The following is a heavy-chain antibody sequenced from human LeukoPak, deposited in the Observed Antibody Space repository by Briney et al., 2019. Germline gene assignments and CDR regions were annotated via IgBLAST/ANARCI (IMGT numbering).Heavy chain of an antibody. CDR2: LDPEDGAT. CDR3: ATARQYDDFAGYPWYYGLDV. V-gene: IGHV1-24*01. D-gene: IGHD3/OR15-3a*01. J-gene: IGHJ6*02. Sequence: ASVKVSCKVSGDTLIELAIHWVRQAPGKGLEWMGDLDPEDGATMYARKFEGRVSMTEDTTTDTAYMELSSVRSEDTAVYYCATARQYDDFAGYPWYYGLDVWGQGTTVTVSS. CDR1: GDTLIELA.